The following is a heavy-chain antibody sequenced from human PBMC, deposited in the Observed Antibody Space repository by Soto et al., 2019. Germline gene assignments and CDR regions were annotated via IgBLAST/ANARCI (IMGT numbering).Heavy chain of an antibody. D-gene: IGHD5-18*01. Sequence: PGGSLRLSCATSGFTFSRCDMKWVRQAPGKGLEWVSFISSSASYMFYADSVKGRFTISRDNSKNSLYLQMNNLRADDTAVYYCATEGVDTEASIALSFDYWGQGALVTVSS. V-gene: IGHV3-21*01. CDR1: GFTFSRCD. CDR2: ISSSASYM. CDR3: ATEGVDTEASIALSFDY. J-gene: IGHJ4*02.